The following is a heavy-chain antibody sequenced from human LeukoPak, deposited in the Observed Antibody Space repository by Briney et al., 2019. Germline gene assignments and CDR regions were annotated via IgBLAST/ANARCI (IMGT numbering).Heavy chain of an antibody. CDR2: IYHNGNT. Sequence: SETLSLACTVSTYSISSGYYWGWIRQPPGKGLEWIGNIYHNGNTYYNPSLKSRVIISVDRSKNQFSLKLSSVTAADTAVYYCARDRGYCSGGSCYSGWFDPWGQGTLVTVSS. V-gene: IGHV4-38-2*02. J-gene: IGHJ5*02. D-gene: IGHD2-15*01. CDR1: TYSISSGYY. CDR3: ARDRGYCSGGSCYSGWFDP.